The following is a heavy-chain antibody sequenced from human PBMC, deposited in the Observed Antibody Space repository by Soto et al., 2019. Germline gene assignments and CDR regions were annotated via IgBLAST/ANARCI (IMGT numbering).Heavy chain of an antibody. CDR1: GFTFRSYA. Sequence: GGSLRLSCAASGFTFRSYALTWFRQAPGKGLEWVSAISGSGGSTYYADSVKGRFTISRDNSKNTLYLQMNSLRAEDTAVYYCAKEDTMVRGVIPWFDPWGQGTLVTVSS. D-gene: IGHD3-10*01. J-gene: IGHJ5*02. CDR3: AKEDTMVRGVIPWFDP. V-gene: IGHV3-23*01. CDR2: ISGSGGST.